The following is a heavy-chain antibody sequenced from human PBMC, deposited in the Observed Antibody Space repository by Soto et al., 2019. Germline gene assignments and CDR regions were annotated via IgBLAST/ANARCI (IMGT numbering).Heavy chain of an antibody. CDR1: GFTFSIYS. D-gene: IGHD6-13*01. CDR3: AKKRGCSCWYHKAVVCPLYCYYGMDV. V-gene: IGHV3-30*18. J-gene: IGHJ6*02. CDR2: ISYDGSNK. Sequence: PGGSLRLSCAASGFTFSIYSMRWVRQAPGKGLEWVADISYDGSNKYYADSVKGRFTISRDNSKNSLYLQMNSLRAEDTAVYYCAKKRGCSCWYHKAVVCPLYCYYGMDVWGQGTTVTVSS.